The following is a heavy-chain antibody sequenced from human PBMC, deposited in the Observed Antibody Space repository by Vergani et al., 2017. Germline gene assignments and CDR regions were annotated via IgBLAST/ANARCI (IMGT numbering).Heavy chain of an antibody. J-gene: IGHJ4*02. D-gene: IGHD3-10*01. V-gene: IGHV3-23*01. CDR2: ISGSGGST. CDR3: AKDLRMVRGAFDY. Sequence: EVQLLESGGGLVQPGGSLRLSCAASGFTFSSYAMSWVRQAPGKGLEWVSAISGSGGSTYYADSVKGRFTISRDNSKNTLYLQMNSLRAEDKAVYYCAKDLRMVRGAFDYWGQGTLVTVSS. CDR1: GFTFSSYA.